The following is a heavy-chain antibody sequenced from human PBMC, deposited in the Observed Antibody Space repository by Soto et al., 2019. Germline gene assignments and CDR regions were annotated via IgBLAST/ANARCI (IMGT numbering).Heavy chain of an antibody. V-gene: IGHV4-59*01. CDR2: IYYSGST. CDR3: ASLAVWLFIFDY. D-gene: IGHD3-22*01. CDR1: GGSISSYY. Sequence: SETLSLTCTVSGGSISSYYWSWIRQPPGKGLEWIGYIYYSGSTNYNPSLKSRVTISVDTSKNQFSLKLSSVTAADTAVYYCASLAVWLFIFDYWGQGTLVTVSS. J-gene: IGHJ4*02.